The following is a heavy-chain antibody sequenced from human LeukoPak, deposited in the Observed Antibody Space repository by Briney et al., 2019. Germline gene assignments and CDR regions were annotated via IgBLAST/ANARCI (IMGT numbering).Heavy chain of an antibody. CDR3: ARQSDVRTRRGDDAFDI. Sequence: ASVKVSCKASGYTFTSYGISWVRQAPGQVLEWMGWISAYNGNTKYAQKLQGRVTMTTDTSTRTAYIELRSLRSDDTAVYYCARQSDVRTRRGDDAFDIWGQGTMVTVSS. D-gene: IGHD3-10*01. CDR2: ISAYNGNT. J-gene: IGHJ3*02. V-gene: IGHV1-18*01. CDR1: GYTFTSYG.